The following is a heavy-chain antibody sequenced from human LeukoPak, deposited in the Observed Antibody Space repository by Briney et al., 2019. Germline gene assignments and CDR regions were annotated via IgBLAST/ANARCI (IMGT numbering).Heavy chain of an antibody. J-gene: IGHJ4*02. CDR1: GYTFTGYY. CDR3: ARVTVAATRVYYFDY. CDR2: INPNSGGT. V-gene: IGHV1-2*02. Sequence: GASVKVSCKASGYTFTGYYMHWARQAPGQGLEWMGWINPNSGGTNYAQKSQGRVTMTRDTSISTAYMELSRLRSDDTAVYYCARVTVAATRVYYFDYWGQGTLVTVSS. D-gene: IGHD2-15*01.